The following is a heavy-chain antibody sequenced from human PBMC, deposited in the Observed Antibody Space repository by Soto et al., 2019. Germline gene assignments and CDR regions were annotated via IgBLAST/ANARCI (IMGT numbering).Heavy chain of an antibody. CDR3: AKDWGIRDGYNYCYYYGMDV. D-gene: IGHD3-3*02. Sequence: PGGSLRLSCAASGFTFDDYAMHWVRQAPGKGLEWVSGISWNSGSIGYADSVKGRFTISRDNAKNSLYLQMNSLRAEDTALYYCAKDWGIRDGYNYCYYYGMDVRGQGTTVTVSS. CDR2: ISWNSGSI. J-gene: IGHJ6*02. CDR1: GFTFDDYA. V-gene: IGHV3-9*01.